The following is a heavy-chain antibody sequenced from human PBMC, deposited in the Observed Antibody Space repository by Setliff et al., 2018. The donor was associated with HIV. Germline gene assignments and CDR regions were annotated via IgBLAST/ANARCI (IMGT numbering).Heavy chain of an antibody. J-gene: IGHJ4*02. CDR1: GFTFSSYG. Sequence: PGGSLRLSCEISGFTFSSYGMHWVRQAPGKGLEWVAFIRYDGSNKYYADSVKGRFTISRDNSTNTVYLQMHSLRAEDTALYYCAKVMTLWFGASDSWGQGTRVTVSS. CDR3: AKVMTLWFGASDS. V-gene: IGHV3-30*02. D-gene: IGHD3-10*01. CDR2: IRYDGSNK.